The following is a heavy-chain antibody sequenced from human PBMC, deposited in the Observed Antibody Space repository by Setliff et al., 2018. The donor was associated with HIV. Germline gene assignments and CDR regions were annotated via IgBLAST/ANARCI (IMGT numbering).Heavy chain of an antibody. J-gene: IGHJ4*02. D-gene: IGHD1-1*01. V-gene: IGHV4-61*02. CDR2: IYTSETT. CDR1: GGSITSDNYY. Sequence: ASETLSLTCTVSGGSITSDNYYWNWIRQPAGKGLEWIGRIYTSETTNYNPSLKSRVTISADTSKNQFSLKLSSVTAADTAVYYCAGDYVGSGRPFDYWGQGTLVTVSS. CDR3: AGDYVGSGRPFDY.